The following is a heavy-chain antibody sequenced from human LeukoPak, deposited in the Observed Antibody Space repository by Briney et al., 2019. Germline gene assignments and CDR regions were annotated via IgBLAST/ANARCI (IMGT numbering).Heavy chain of an antibody. CDR3: ATAVPRYFDWLLSY. CDR2: FDPEDGET. CDR1: GYTLTELS. Sequence: ASVKVSCKVSGYTLTELSIHWVRQGPGKGLEWMGGFDPEDGETIYAQKFQGRVTMTEDTSTDTAYMELSSLRSEDTAVYYCATAVPRYFDWLLSYWGQGTLGTVS. V-gene: IGHV1-24*01. D-gene: IGHD3-9*01. J-gene: IGHJ4*02.